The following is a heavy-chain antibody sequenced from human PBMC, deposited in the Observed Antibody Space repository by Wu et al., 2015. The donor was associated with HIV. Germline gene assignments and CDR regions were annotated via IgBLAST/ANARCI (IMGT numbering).Heavy chain of an antibody. J-gene: IGHJ4*02. V-gene: IGHV1-69*05. Sequence: QVQLVQSGAEVKKPGSSVKISCRASGNTFNAINWVRQAPGQGLEWMGGIIPLFGTRDYAQSLQGRLTITTDESTSTAYMTLSSLRSEDTAVHYCATPRSPGFSSAWPTYFDYWGQGTLVTVSS. D-gene: IGHD6-19*01. CDR3: ATPRSPGFSSAWPTYFDY. CDR1: GNTFNA. CDR2: IIPLFGTR.